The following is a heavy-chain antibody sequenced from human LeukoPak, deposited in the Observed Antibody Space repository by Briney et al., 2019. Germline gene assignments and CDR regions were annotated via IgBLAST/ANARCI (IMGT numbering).Heavy chain of an antibody. V-gene: IGHV4-34*01. Sequence: PSETLSLTCAVYGGSFSGYYWSWIRQPPGKGLEWIGEINHSGSTNYNPSLKSRVTISVDTPKNLFALTLSSVTAADTAVYYCARYYAPRRYNWFDPWGQGTLVTVSS. D-gene: IGHD3-16*01. J-gene: IGHJ5*02. CDR2: INHSGST. CDR1: GGSFSGYY. CDR3: ARYYAPRRYNWFDP.